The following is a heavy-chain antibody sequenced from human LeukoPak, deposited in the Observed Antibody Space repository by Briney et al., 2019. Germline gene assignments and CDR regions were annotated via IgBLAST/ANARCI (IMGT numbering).Heavy chain of an antibody. CDR2: ISGNGDST. Sequence: GGSLRLSCAASGFTFSSYAMSWVRQAPGKGLEWVSGISGNGDSTLYADSVKGRFTISRDNSKNTLFLEMNSLRAEDTAVYYCARRYSIGWQGDFDYWGQGTLVTVSS. CDR1: GFTFSSYA. CDR3: ARRYSIGWQGDFDY. J-gene: IGHJ4*02. D-gene: IGHD6-19*01. V-gene: IGHV3-23*01.